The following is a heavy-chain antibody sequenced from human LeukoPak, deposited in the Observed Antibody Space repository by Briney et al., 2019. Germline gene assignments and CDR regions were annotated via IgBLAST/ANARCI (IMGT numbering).Heavy chain of an antibody. CDR3: AKGVSTSSGYSRFEY. Sequence: GGSLRLSCVASGFSFSISMSWVRQAPGKGLEWVSAISASGGSIYYADSVKGRFTISRDNSKNTLYLQMNSLRSEDTAVYYCAKGVSTSSGYSRFEYWGQGTLITVSS. CDR2: ISASGGSI. CDR1: GFSFSIS. D-gene: IGHD3-3*01. V-gene: IGHV3-23*01. J-gene: IGHJ4*02.